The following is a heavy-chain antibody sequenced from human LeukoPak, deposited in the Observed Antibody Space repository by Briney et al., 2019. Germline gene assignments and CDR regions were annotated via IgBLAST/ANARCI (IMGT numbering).Heavy chain of an antibody. CDR3: ATDFYDST. CDR1: GGSFSGYY. J-gene: IGHJ5*02. Sequence: ETLSLTCAVYGGSFSGYYWSWVRQAPGKGLEWVGRIRSNSDGGTIDYAAPVKGRFTLSRDDSKDTLYLQMNSLQTEDTAVYYCATDFYDSTWGQGTLVTVSS. D-gene: IGHD3-22*01. CDR2: IRSNSDGGTI. V-gene: IGHV3-15*07.